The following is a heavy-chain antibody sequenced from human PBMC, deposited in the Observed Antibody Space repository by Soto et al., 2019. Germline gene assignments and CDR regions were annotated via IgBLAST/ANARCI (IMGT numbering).Heavy chain of an antibody. J-gene: IGHJ4*02. CDR1: GDSILNGGHY. Sequence: TLSLTCTVSGDSILNGGHYWTWIRQPPGKGLEWIGKIFFSGNTHYNTALKSRLSFSVDRAKNQFSLNLTSVTAADTAIYYCARDNYGAMLDYWGPGTLVTVSS. CDR2: IFFSGNT. CDR3: ARDNYGAMLDY. V-gene: IGHV4-31*03. D-gene: IGHD4-17*01.